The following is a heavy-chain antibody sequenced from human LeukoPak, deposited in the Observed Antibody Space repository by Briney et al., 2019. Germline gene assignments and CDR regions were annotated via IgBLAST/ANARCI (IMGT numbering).Heavy chain of an antibody. CDR2: INHSGST. CDR3: ARRVRRSSSFRGNWFDP. Sequence: PSETLSLTRAVYGGSFSGYYWSWIRQPPGKGLEWIGEINHSGSTNYNPSLKSRVTISVDTSKNQFSLKLSSVTAADTAVYYCARRVRRSSSFRGNWFDPWGQGTLVTVSS. J-gene: IGHJ5*02. V-gene: IGHV4-34*01. D-gene: IGHD6-6*01. CDR1: GGSFSGYY.